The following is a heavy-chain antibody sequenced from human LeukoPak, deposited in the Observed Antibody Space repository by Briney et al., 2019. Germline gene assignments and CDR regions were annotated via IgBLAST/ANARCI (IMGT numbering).Heavy chain of an antibody. CDR1: GFTFSSYW. V-gene: IGHV3-7*03. CDR3: ARGPLIAAAGTW. Sequence: GGSLRLSCAASGFTFSSYWMSWVRQAPGEGLEWVAKINQDGTEKAYVDSVRGRFTISRDNAKNSLFLQMNSLRAEDTAVYYCARGPLIAAAGTWWGQGNLVTVSS. J-gene: IGHJ4*02. D-gene: IGHD6-13*01. CDR2: INQDGTEK.